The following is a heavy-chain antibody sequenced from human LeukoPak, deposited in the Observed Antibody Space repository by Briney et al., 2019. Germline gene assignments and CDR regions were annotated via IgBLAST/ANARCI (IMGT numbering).Heavy chain of an antibody. CDR3: AKDRSGGSGTLYPMFEY. V-gene: IGHV3-23*01. Sequence: QTGGSLRLSCAASGFTFSDYYMCWIRQAPGRGREWVSAISGSGGSTYYAKSLKARVTISRDNSKNTVFLQMNRLRDEDTAVYYCAKDRSGGSGTLYPMFEYWGQGSLVTVSS. CDR1: GFTFSDYY. D-gene: IGHD3-10*01. J-gene: IGHJ4*02. CDR2: ISGSGGST.